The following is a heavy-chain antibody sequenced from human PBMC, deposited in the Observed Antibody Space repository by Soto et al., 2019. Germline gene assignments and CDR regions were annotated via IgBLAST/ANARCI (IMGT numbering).Heavy chain of an antibody. D-gene: IGHD2-21*01. CDR1: GFTFSNYA. CDR2: ISGSGSGT. CDR3: ARAGLGVLGDHWDY. V-gene: IGHV3-23*01. J-gene: IGHJ4*02. Sequence: GGSLRLSCAVSGFTFSNYAINLVRQSPGKGLEWVAAISGSGSGTYRADWAKGRFTISRDNSKNTVYLQMNSLRAEDKALYYCARAGLGVLGDHWDYWGQGTLVTVSS.